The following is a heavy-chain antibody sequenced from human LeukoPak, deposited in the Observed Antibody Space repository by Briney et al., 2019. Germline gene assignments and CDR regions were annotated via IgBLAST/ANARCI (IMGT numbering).Heavy chain of an antibody. V-gene: IGHV4-34*01. Sequence: SETLSLTCAVYGGSFSGYYWSWIHQPPGKGLEWIGEINHSGSTNYNPSLKSRVTISVDTSKNQFSLKLSSVTAADTAVYYCARGRSSIAARFDYWGQGTLVTVSS. CDR2: INHSGST. D-gene: IGHD6-6*01. J-gene: IGHJ4*02. CDR1: GGSFSGYY. CDR3: ARGRSSIAARFDY.